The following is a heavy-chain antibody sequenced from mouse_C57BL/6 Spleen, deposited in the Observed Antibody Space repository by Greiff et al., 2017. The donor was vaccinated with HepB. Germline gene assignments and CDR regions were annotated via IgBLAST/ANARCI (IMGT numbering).Heavy chain of an antibody. CDR3: ARDSKDYAMDY. CDR2: IDPSDSYT. J-gene: IGHJ4*01. CDR1: GYTFTSYW. Sequence: QVHVKQPGAELVMPGASVKLSCKASGYTFTSYWMHWVKQRPGQGLEWIGEIDPSDSYTNYNQKFKGKSTLTVDKSSSTAYMQLSSLTSEDSAVYYCARDSKDYAMDYWGQGTSVTVSS. V-gene: IGHV1-69*01. D-gene: IGHD2-5*01.